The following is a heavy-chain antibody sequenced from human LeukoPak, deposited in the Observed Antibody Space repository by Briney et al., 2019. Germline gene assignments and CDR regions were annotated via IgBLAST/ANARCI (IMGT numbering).Heavy chain of an antibody. CDR2: IYTRGST. CDR3: AGEGHYYDSTGYYYGGEDY. J-gene: IGHJ4*02. CDR1: GGSITSYY. V-gene: IGHV4-4*07. Sequence: SETLSLTCTVSGGSITSYYWSWIRQPAGKGLEWIGRIYTRGSTNYNPSLKSRVTVSVDTSRNQVSLKLTSSTAPDTPAYYWAGEGHYYDSTGYYYGGEDYWGQGTLVTVSS. D-gene: IGHD3-22*01.